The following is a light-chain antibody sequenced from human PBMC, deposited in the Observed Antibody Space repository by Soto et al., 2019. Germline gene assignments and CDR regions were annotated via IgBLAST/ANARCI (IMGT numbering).Light chain of an antibody. Sequence: DIQLTQSPSFLSASVGDRATITCRASQGISSYLAWYQQKPGKAPKLLIYAASTLQSGVPSRFSGSGSGTEFTLTISSLQPEDFATYYCQQPNTFGQGTKLEIK. CDR2: AAS. J-gene: IGKJ2*01. V-gene: IGKV1-9*01. CDR1: QGISSY. CDR3: QQPNT.